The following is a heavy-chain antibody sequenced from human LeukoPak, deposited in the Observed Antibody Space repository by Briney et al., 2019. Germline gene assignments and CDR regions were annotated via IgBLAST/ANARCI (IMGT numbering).Heavy chain of an antibody. CDR3: AKEGAYPIITYDS. CDR2: IKRDGNAK. D-gene: IGHD3-10*01. CDR1: GFTFSSYW. Sequence: GGSLRLSCAASGFTFSSYWMNWVRQAPGKGLEWVANIKRDGNAKNYVDSVKGRFSISRDNAKNSLYLRMDSLRAEDTAVYYCAKEGAYPIITYDSWGQGALVTVSS. V-gene: IGHV3-7*01. J-gene: IGHJ5*01.